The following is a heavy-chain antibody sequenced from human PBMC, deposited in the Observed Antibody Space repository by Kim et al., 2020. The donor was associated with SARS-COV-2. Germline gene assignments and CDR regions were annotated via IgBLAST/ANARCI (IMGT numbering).Heavy chain of an antibody. V-gene: IGHV3-30*04. CDR1: GFTFSSYA. D-gene: IGHD6-13*01. Sequence: GGSLRLSCAASGFTFSSYAMHWVRQAPGKGLEWVAVISYDGSNKYYADSVKGRFTISRDNSKNTLYLQMNSLRAEDTAVYYCARDILSSSWYLGAFDIWGQGTMVTVSS. CDR2: ISYDGSNK. CDR3: ARDILSSSWYLGAFDI. J-gene: IGHJ3*02.